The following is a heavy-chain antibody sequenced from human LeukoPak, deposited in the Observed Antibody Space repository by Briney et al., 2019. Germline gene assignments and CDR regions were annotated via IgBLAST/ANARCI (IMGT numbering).Heavy chain of an antibody. Sequence: ASVKVSCKASGYTFTSYDINWVRQATGQGLEWMGWMNPNSCNTGYAQKFQGRVTITRNTYISTAYMELSSLRSEDTAVYYCARGTAHTIFGVVMDRNAFDIWGQGTMVTVSS. D-gene: IGHD3-3*01. J-gene: IGHJ3*02. CDR3: ARGTAHTIFGVVMDRNAFDI. CDR2: MNPNSCNT. CDR1: GYTFTSYD. V-gene: IGHV1-8*03.